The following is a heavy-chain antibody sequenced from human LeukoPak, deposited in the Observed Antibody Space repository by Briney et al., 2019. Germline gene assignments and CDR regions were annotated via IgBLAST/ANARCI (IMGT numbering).Heavy chain of an antibody. CDR3: ARGRAAARYNWFDP. CDR1: GYSFTSYW. CDR2: IYPGGSDT. V-gene: IGHV5-51*01. Sequence: GESLKISFKGSGYSFTSYWIGWVRQMPGKGLEWMGIIYPGGSDTRYSTSFQGQVTISADKSISTAYLQWSSLKASDTAMYYCARGRAAARYNWFDPWGQGTLVTVSS. D-gene: IGHD6-13*01. J-gene: IGHJ5*02.